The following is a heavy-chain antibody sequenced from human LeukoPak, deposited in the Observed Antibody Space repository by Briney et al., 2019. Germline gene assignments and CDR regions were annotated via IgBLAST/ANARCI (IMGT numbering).Heavy chain of an antibody. J-gene: IGHJ6*02. CDR1: GYTFTGYY. Sequence: VASVKVSCKASGYTFTGYYMHWVRQAPGQGLEWMGWINPNSGGTNYAQKFQGRVTMTRDTSISTAYMELSRLRSDDTAVYYCARERITIFGVVKAENGMDVWGQGTTVTVSS. D-gene: IGHD3-3*01. CDR3: ARERITIFGVVKAENGMDV. CDR2: INPNSGGT. V-gene: IGHV1-2*02.